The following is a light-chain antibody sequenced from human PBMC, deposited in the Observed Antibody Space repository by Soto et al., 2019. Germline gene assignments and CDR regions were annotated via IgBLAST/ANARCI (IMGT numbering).Light chain of an antibody. CDR3: QSYDSSLSGWL. CDR2: GDS. CDR1: SSNIGAGYN. Sequence: QSVLTQPPSVSGAPGQRVTISCTGSSSNIGAGYNVHWYQQVPGTAPKLLIYGDSNRPSGVPDRFSGSKSGTSASLAITGLHAEDEAYYYCQSYDSSLSGWLFGGGTKVTVL. J-gene: IGLJ3*02. V-gene: IGLV1-40*01.